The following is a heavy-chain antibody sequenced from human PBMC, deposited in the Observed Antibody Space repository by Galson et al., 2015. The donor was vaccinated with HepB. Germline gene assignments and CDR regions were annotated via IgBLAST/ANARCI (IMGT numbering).Heavy chain of an antibody. CDR1: GFTFSSFS. CDR3: ARDLTVITRDFAY. D-gene: IGHD4-23*01. V-gene: IGHV3-48*04. Sequence: SLRLSCAASGFTFSSFSMNWVRQTPGKGLEWISYISSRSTTIDYADSVKGRFTISRDNAKNLLYLQMNSLRAEDTAVYFCARDLTVITRDFAYWGQGTLVSVSS. J-gene: IGHJ4*02. CDR2: ISSRSTTI.